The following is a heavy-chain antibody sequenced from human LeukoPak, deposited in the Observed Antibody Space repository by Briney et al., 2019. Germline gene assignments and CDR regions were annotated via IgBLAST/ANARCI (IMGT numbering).Heavy chain of an antibody. CDR1: GGSFSGYY. Sequence: PSETLSLTCAVYGGSFSGYYWSWIRQPPGKGLEWIGEINHSGSTNYNPSLKSRVTISVDTSKNQFSLKLSSVTAADTAVYYCARGLGYCSSTSCYNWFDPWGQGTLVTVSS. CDR3: ARGLGYCSSTSCYNWFDP. D-gene: IGHD2-2*01. CDR2: INHSGST. J-gene: IGHJ5*02. V-gene: IGHV4-34*01.